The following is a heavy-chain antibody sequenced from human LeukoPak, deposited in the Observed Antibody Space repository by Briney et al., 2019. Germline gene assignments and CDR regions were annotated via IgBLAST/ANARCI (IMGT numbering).Heavy chain of an antibody. V-gene: IGHV3-48*03. CDR2: ISSGSTI. CDR1: GYTFSSYE. Sequence: PGGSLRLSCAASGYTFSSYEMNWVRQAPGKGLEWVSYISSGSTIYDADSVKGRFTISRDNAKKPLYLQMNTLRAEDTAVYYCARESIGVAGAPFDYWGQGTLVTVSS. CDR3: ARESIGVAGAPFDY. D-gene: IGHD6-19*01. J-gene: IGHJ4*02.